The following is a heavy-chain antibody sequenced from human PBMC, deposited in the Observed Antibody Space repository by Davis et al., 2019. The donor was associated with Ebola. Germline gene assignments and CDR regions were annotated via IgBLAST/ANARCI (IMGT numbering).Heavy chain of an antibody. J-gene: IGHJ3*02. Sequence: ASVKVSCKASGYTFTSYYMHWVRQAPGQGLEWMGLINPSGGSTSYAQKFQGRVTMTRDTSTSTVYMELSSLRSEDTAVYYCARDWSMMDAFDIWGQGTMVTVSS. CDR3: ARDWSMMDAFDI. CDR2: INPSGGST. CDR1: GYTFTSYY. V-gene: IGHV1-46*01. D-gene: IGHD3-22*01.